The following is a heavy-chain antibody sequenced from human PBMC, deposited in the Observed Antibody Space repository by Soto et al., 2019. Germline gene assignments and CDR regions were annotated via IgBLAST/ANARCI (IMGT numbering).Heavy chain of an antibody. Sequence: GASVKVSCKASGYNIQSHAIHWVRQAPGQRLEWMGWINAGNGNTKYSENFEGRVTFTRDTVATTLYMELTSLTSEDTAVYFCGRDQSGIGWYVDWFDPWGQGTLVTAPQ. J-gene: IGHJ5*02. V-gene: IGHV1-3*01. CDR1: GYNIQSHA. CDR3: GRDQSGIGWYVDWFDP. D-gene: IGHD6-19*01. CDR2: INAGNGNT.